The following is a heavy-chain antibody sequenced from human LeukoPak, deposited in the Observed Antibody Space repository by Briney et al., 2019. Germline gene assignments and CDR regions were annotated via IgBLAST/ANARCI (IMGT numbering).Heavy chain of an antibody. V-gene: IGHV3-23*03. CDR2: IYTAGST. CDR3: AGGNSWPGLSY. D-gene: IGHD6-13*01. Sequence: PGGSLRLSCATSGFTFSSYAMSWLRQGPGKGLEWVSVIYTAGSTYNADSVKGRFTISRDKSKNTLYLQMNTLRAEDTAVYFCAGGNSWPGLSYWGQGTLLTVSS. CDR1: GFTFSSYA. J-gene: IGHJ4*02.